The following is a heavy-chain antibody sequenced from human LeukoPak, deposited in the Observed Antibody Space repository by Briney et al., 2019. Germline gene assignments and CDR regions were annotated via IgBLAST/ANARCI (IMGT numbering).Heavy chain of an antibody. J-gene: IGHJ3*02. CDR2: IGATVSTI. CDR3: TRGDYDDHLGDFDI. CDR1: GFTFSSYS. V-gene: IGHV3-48*04. D-gene: IGHD4-17*01. Sequence: GGSLRLSCAVSGFTFSSYSMNWVRQAPGKGLEWISYIGATVSTIYYAASVKGRVTISRDNAKNSLYLQMNSLRAEDTAVYYCTRGDYDDHLGDFDIWGQGTLVAVSS.